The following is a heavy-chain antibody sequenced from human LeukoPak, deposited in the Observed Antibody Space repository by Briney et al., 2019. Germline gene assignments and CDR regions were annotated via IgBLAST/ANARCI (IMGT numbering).Heavy chain of an antibody. D-gene: IGHD3-22*01. CDR1: GYTFTGYY. CDR3: ARWGYDSSCLFQSFDY. J-gene: IGHJ4*02. CDR2: INPNSGGT. V-gene: IGHV1-2*02. Sequence: GASVKVSRKASGYTFTGYYMHWVRQAPGQGLEWMGWINPNSGGTNYAQKFQGRVTMTRDTSISTAYMELSRLRSDDTAVYYCARWGYDSSCLFQSFDYWGQGTLVTVSS.